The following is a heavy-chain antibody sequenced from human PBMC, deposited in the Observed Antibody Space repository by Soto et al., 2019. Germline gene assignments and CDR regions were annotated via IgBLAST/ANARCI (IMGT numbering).Heavy chain of an antibody. CDR1: GYTFTSFD. CDR2: MNPNSGNT. Sequence: ASVKVSCKASGYTFTSFDINWVRQVTGQGLEWMGWMNPNSGNTGYAQKFQGRVTMTRSTSISTAYMELSSLRSEDTAVYYCARVATNYYYMDVWGKGTTVTVSS. D-gene: IGHD2-8*01. V-gene: IGHV1-8*01. J-gene: IGHJ6*03. CDR3: ARVATNYYYMDV.